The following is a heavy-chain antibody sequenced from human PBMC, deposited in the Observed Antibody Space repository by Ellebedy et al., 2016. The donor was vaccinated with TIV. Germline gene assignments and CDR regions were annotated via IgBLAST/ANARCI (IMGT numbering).Heavy chain of an antibody. D-gene: IGHD1-26*01. CDR3: AWYSGSYFDY. Sequence: GGSLRLSCKGSGYSFTSYWIGWVRQMPGKGLEWMGIIDPGDSDTRYSPSFQGQVTISADKSISTAYLQWSSLKASDTAMYYCAWYSGSYFDYWGQGTLVTVSS. V-gene: IGHV5-51*01. J-gene: IGHJ4*02. CDR2: IDPGDSDT. CDR1: GYSFTSYW.